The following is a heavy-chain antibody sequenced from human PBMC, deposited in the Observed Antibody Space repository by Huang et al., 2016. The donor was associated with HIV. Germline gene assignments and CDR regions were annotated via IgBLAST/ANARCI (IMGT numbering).Heavy chain of an antibody. J-gene: IGHJ6*02. CDR1: GYTFTGYY. Sequence: QVQLVQSGAEVKKPGASVKVSCKASGYTFTGYYMHWGRQAPGQGLELMGGINPKSGGTNYAQKVQGRVTMTRDTSISTAYMELSRLRSDDTAVYYCAREVVSATGYYYYGMDVWGQGTTVTVSS. CDR3: AREVVSATGYYYYGMDV. D-gene: IGHD2-15*01. V-gene: IGHV1-2*02. CDR2: INPKSGGT.